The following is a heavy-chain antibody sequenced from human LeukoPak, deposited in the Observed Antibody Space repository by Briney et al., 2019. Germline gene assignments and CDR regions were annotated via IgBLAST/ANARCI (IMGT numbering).Heavy chain of an antibody. CDR3: ARDRVVPAAMGYYYYYYGMDV. Sequence: ASVKVSCKASGYTFTGYYMHWVRQAPGQGLEWMGWINPNSGGTNYAQKFQGRVTMTRDTSISTAYMELSRLRSDDTAVYYCARDRVVPAAMGYYYYYYGMDVWGQGTTVTISS. CDR2: INPNSGGT. V-gene: IGHV1-2*02. CDR1: GYTFTGYY. D-gene: IGHD2-2*01. J-gene: IGHJ6*02.